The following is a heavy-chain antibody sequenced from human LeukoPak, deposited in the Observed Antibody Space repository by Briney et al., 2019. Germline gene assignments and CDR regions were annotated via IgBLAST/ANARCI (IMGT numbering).Heavy chain of an antibody. CDR3: ASSALSPTWGV. D-gene: IGHD7-27*01. J-gene: IGHJ6*04. Sequence: PGGSLRLSCAASGFTFSSYWMHWVRRAPGKGLMWVSRINPDGSSTNYADSVKGRFTISRDNAKSTLYLQMNSLRAEDTAVYYCASSALSPTWGVWGKGTTVTVSP. V-gene: IGHV3-74*01. CDR2: INPDGSST. CDR1: GFTFSSYW.